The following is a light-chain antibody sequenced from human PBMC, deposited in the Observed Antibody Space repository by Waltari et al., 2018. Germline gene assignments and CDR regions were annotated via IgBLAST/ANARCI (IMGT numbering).Light chain of an antibody. CDR2: AAS. CDR1: QGSRSW. V-gene: IGKV1-12*01. CDR3: QEANSFPLT. J-gene: IGKJ4*01. Sequence: DIQMTQSPPSVSASVGHRVTITCRASQGSRSWLAWYQQKPGKATKLLIYAASSLQGGVPSRFSGSGSGTEFTLTISSLQPEDVATYYCQEANSFPLTFGGGTKVEI.